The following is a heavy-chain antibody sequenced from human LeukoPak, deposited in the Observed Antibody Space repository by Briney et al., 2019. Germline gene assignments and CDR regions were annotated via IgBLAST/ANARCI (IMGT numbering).Heavy chain of an antibody. D-gene: IGHD5-12*01. J-gene: IGHJ3*02. CDR2: ISTYNGDT. CDR1: GYTFTSLG. CDR3: ARVRRYSGYNYFDAFDN. Sequence: ASVKVSCKASGYTFTSLGFSWVRQAPGQGLEWMGWISTYNGDTKYVQNFQDRLTMTTDTSASTAYMELRNLRSDDTAVYYCARVRRYSGYNYFDAFDNWGQGTMVTVSS. V-gene: IGHV1-18*01.